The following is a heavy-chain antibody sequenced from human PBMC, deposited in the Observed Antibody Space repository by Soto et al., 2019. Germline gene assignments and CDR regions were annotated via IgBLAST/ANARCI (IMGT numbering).Heavy chain of an antibody. V-gene: IGHV4-31*03. D-gene: IGHD5-18*01. CDR2: IYYSGST. CDR3: ARALGGYSYGFRFDY. J-gene: IGHJ4*02. Sequence: SESMSLTCTLSAGSISSGGYYWSWLRQHPGKGLEWIGYIYYSGSTYYNPSHKSRVTISVDTSKNQFSLKLSSVTAADTAVYYCARALGGYSYGFRFDYWGQGTLVTVSS. CDR1: AGSISSGGYY.